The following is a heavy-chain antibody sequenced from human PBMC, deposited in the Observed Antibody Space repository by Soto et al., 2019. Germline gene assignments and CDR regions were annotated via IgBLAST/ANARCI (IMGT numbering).Heavy chain of an antibody. V-gene: IGHV5-51*01. CDR3: ARHWDSFDV. J-gene: IGHJ3*01. CDR2: TNPSDSDT. CDR1: GYSFTSHW. Sequence: GESLKISCKGSGYSFTSHWIGWVRQMPGKGLEWVAITNPSDSDTRYSPSFQGQVTISADKSISTAYLQWSSLKASDSAIYYCARHWDSFDVWGPGTMVTVSS.